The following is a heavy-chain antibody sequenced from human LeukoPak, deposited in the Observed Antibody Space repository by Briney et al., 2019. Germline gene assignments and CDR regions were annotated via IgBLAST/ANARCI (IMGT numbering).Heavy chain of an antibody. CDR3: ARITYDFWSGYYMPDDP. CDR2: ISIYNGNT. Sequence: ASVKVSCKASGYTFTNYGISWVRQAPGQGLEWMGWISIYNGNTDYAQKLRGRVTMTTDTSTSTAYMELRGLRSDDTAVYYCARITYDFWSGYYMPDDPWGQGTLVTVSS. V-gene: IGHV1-18*01. CDR1: GYTFTNYG. J-gene: IGHJ5*02. D-gene: IGHD3-3*01.